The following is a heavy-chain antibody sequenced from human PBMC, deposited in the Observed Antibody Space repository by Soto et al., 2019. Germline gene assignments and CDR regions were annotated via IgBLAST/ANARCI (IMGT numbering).Heavy chain of an antibody. Sequence: VKVSCXASGGTFSSYAISWVRQAPGQGLEWMGGIIPIFGTANYAQKFQGRVTITADESTSTAYMELSSLRSEDTAVYYCARDPYIVVVPAAIPGGGRGRGYYYYGMDVWGQGTTVTVSS. D-gene: IGHD2-2*01. V-gene: IGHV1-69*01. CDR1: GGTFSSYA. CDR2: IIPIFGTA. CDR3: ARDPYIVVVPAAIPGGGRGRGYYYYGMDV. J-gene: IGHJ6*02.